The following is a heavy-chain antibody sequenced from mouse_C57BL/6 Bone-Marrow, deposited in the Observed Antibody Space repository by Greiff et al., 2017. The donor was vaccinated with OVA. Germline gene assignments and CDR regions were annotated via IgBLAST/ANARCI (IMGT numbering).Heavy chain of an antibody. CDR3: ASDSWTLAWFAY. CDR2: IDPSDSYT. D-gene: IGHD2-12*01. V-gene: IGHV1-69*01. Sequence: QVQLKQPGAELVMPGASVKLSCKASGYTFTSYWMHWVKQRPGQGLEWIGEIDPSDSYTNYNQKFKGKSTLTVDKSSSTAYMQLSSLTSEDSAVYYCASDSWTLAWFAYWGQGTLVTVSA. CDR1: GYTFTSYW. J-gene: IGHJ3*01.